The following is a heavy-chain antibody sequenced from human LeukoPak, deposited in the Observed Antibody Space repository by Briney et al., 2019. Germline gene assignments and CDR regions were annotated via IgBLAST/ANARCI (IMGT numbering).Heavy chain of an antibody. CDR1: GYSFTAYY. V-gene: IGHV1-2*02. CDR2: IDPNSGGT. J-gene: IGHJ4*02. Sequence: GASVKVSCKASGYSFTAYYMHWVRQAPGQGLEWVGWIDPNSGGTNFAQKFQGRVTMTTDTSISTAYMELSRLTSDDTAVYYCASKGASENYYILNYWGQGALVTVSS. CDR3: ASKGASENYYILNY. D-gene: IGHD3-10*01.